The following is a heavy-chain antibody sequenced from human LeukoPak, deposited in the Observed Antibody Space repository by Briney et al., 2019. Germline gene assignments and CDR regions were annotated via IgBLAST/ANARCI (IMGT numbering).Heavy chain of an antibody. J-gene: IGHJ3*01. D-gene: IGHD2-2*02. CDR3: AKGRTEHAYTSDALDV. CDR1: GFTFSIYA. Sequence: GGSLRLSCAASGFTFSIYAMSWVRQAPGKGLEWVSTLTFSGGSTYYADSVKGRFTISRDNSKNTLYLQMNSLRAEDTAVYYCAKGRTEHAYTSDALDVWGHGTMITVSS. CDR2: LTFSGGST. V-gene: IGHV3-23*01.